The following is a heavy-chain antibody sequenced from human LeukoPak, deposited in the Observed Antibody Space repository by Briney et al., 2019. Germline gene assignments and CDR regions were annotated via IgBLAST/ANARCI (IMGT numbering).Heavy chain of an antibody. Sequence: SETLSLTCAVYGGSFSGYYWSWIRQPPGKGLEWIGEINHSGSTNYNPSLKRRVTTSVDTSKNQFSLKLSSVTAADTAVYYCASEDCSSTSCLGDWFDPWGQGTLVTVSS. CDR1: GGSFSGYY. J-gene: IGHJ5*02. CDR2: INHSGST. CDR3: ASEDCSSTSCLGDWFDP. D-gene: IGHD2-2*01. V-gene: IGHV4-34*01.